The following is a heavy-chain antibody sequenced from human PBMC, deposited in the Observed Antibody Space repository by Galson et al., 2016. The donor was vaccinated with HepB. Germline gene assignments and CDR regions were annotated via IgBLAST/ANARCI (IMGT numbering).Heavy chain of an antibody. CDR2: IIPILDTI. Sequence: SVKVSCKASGGAFSIHAMSWVRQAPGQGLEWMGGIIPILDTINHAQKFQGRISITADKSTNTTYLELNSLTSEDTAVYYCARGYCAGGSCFAEHSWLRNWFDPWGPGTLVTVSS. D-gene: IGHD2-15*01. V-gene: IGHV1-69*10. CDR1: GGAFSIHA. J-gene: IGHJ5*02. CDR3: ARGYCAGGSCFAEHSWLRNWFDP.